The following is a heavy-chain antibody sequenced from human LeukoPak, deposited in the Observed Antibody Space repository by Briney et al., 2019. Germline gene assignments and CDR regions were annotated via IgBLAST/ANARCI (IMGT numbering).Heavy chain of an antibody. CDR1: GGSISSYY. Sequence: SETLSLTCTVSGGSISSYYWSWIRQPAGKAPEWIGRIYSSGIINYNPSLKSRVTMSLDNSKNQLSLKLSYVTAADTAVYYCARVTGKSGYPDYWGQGTLVTVSS. V-gene: IGHV4-4*07. CDR3: ARVTGKSGYPDY. CDR2: IYSSGII. J-gene: IGHJ4*02. D-gene: IGHD3-3*01.